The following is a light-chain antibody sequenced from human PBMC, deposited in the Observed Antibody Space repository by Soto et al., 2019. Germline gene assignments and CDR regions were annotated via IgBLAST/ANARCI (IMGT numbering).Light chain of an antibody. Sequence: QSALTQPASVSGSPGQSITISCNGTSSDVGSYNLVSWYQQHPGKAPKLMIYEGSKRPSGVSNRFSGSKSGNTASLTISGLQAEDEADYYCCSYAGSSTFVFGGGTKVTVL. J-gene: IGLJ2*01. CDR1: SSDVGSYNL. V-gene: IGLV2-23*03. CDR2: EGS. CDR3: CSYAGSSTFV.